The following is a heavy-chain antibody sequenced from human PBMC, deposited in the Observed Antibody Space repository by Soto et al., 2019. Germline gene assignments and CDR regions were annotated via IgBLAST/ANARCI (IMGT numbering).Heavy chain of an antibody. Sequence: EVQLVESGGGLVQPGGSLRLSCAASAFNVSTNYMSWVRQAPGKGLEWVSVIYTGGATFYADSVKGRFTISRDHSKNTLYLQMSGLRVEDTAVYYCATNPGSSSWGGMDVWGQGTTVTVSS. CDR3: ATNPGSSSWGGMDV. D-gene: IGHD6-13*01. V-gene: IGHV3-66*01. CDR2: IYTGGAT. CDR1: AFNVSTNY. J-gene: IGHJ6*02.